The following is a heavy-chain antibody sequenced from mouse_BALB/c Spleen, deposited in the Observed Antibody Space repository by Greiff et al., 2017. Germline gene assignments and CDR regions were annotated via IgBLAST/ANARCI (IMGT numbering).Heavy chain of an antibody. J-gene: IGHJ3*01. CDR2: INPSTGYT. D-gene: IGHD2-4*01. Sequence: QVQLKQSGAELAKPGASVKMSCKASGYTFTSYWMHWVKQRPGQGLEWIGYINPSTGYTEYNQKFKDKATLTADKSSSTAYMQLSSLTSEDSAVYYCARAATMITTGFAYWGQGTLVTVSA. CDR3: ARAATMITTGFAY. V-gene: IGHV1-7*01. CDR1: GYTFTSYW.